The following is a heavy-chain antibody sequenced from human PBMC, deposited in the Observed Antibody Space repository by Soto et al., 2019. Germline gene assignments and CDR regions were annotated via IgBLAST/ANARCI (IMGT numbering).Heavy chain of an antibody. Sequence: QVQLVQSGAEMKKPGASVKVSCKVSGFTLTELPMHWVRQAPGKGLEWMGAFDPDGGASFSAQILQGSIALTADTNIHTAYMELGSLRSEDTAAYYCAASPHTGAFELWGQGTMVTVSS. CDR3: AASPHTGAFEL. V-gene: IGHV1-24*01. J-gene: IGHJ3*01. CDR2: FDPDGGAS. CDR1: GFTLTELP.